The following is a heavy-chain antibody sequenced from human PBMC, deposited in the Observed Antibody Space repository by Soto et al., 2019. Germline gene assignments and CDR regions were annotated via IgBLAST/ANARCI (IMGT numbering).Heavy chain of an antibody. D-gene: IGHD6-19*01. Sequence: QLQLQESGSGLVKPSQTLSLTCAVSGGSISSGGYSWSWIRQPPGKGLEWIGYIYNSGSTYYNPSLKSRVNISVDRSKNQCSLKLSSVTAADTAVYYCARAGGLGAVAADYWGQGTLVTVSS. J-gene: IGHJ4*02. CDR3: ARAGGLGAVAADY. CDR1: GGSISSGGYS. CDR2: IYNSGST. V-gene: IGHV4-30-2*01.